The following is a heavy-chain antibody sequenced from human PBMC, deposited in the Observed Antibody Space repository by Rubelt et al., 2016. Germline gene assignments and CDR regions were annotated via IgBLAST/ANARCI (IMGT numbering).Heavy chain of an antibody. V-gene: IGHV4-61*05. CDR3: ASSPNDYGDYYFDY. CDR2: IYYSGST. D-gene: IGHD4-17*01. J-gene: IGHJ4*02. Sequence: QVQLKQWGAGVLKPSETLSLTCAVSGASISSSSYYWGWIRQPPGKGLEWIGYIYYSGSTNYNPSLKSRVTISGDTSKNQFALELTSVTAADMAVYYCASSPNDYGDYYFDYWGQGTLVTVSS. CDR1: GASISSSSYY.